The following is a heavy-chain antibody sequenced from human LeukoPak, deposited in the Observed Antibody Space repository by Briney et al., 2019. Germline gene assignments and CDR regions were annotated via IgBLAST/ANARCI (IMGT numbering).Heavy chain of an antibody. CDR1: GGSISSNNW. CDR3: ARVNINNWHSCDY. J-gene: IGHJ4*02. D-gene: IGHD1-1*01. CDR2: IYHSGSP. V-gene: IGHV4-4*02. Sequence: SGTLSLTCAVSGGSISSNNWWGWVRQPPGKGLKWIGEIYHSGSPNYNPSLKSRATISVDKSRNHFSLNLSSVTAADTAVYYCARVNINNWHSCDYWGQGTLVTVS.